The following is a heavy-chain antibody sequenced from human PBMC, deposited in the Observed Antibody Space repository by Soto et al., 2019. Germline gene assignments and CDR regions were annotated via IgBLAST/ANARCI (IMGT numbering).Heavy chain of an antibody. J-gene: IGHJ4*02. CDR2: INPTDSDT. CDR3: ARQWNFDY. V-gene: IGHV5-51*01. CDR1: VYIFTTYW. Sequence: PGESLKISCKASVYIFTTYWIAWVRQMPGKGLEWIGIINPTDSDTRYSPSFQGQVTISADKSISTTYLQWSSLKASDTAIYFCARQWNFDYWGQGTLVTVSS. D-gene: IGHD5-12*01.